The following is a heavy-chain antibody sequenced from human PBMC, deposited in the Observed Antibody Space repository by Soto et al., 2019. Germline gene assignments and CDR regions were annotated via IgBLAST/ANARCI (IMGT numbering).Heavy chain of an antibody. D-gene: IGHD1-26*01. Sequence: VQLVESGGGLVQPGGSLRLSCEASGFTFSSYGMHWVRQAPGKGLEWVAVISYDGSNKYYADSVKGRFTISRDNSKNTLYLQMNSLRAEDTAVYYCAKGGARGGGHWNYVDYWGQGTLVTVSS. CDR1: GFTFSSYG. V-gene: IGHV3-30*18. CDR3: AKGGARGGGHWNYVDY. CDR2: ISYDGSNK. J-gene: IGHJ4*02.